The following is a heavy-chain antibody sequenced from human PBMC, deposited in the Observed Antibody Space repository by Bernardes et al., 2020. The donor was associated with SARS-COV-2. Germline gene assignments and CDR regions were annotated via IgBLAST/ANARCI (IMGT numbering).Heavy chain of an antibody. CDR3: ASPNYAWGLAAFDY. Sequence: SETLSLTCAVYGGSFSGYYWSWIRQPPGKGLEWIGEINHSGSTNYNPSLKSRVTISVDTSKNQFSLKLSSVTAADTAVYYCASPNYAWGLAAFDYWGQGTLVTVSS. V-gene: IGHV4-34*01. D-gene: IGHD1-7*01. J-gene: IGHJ4*02. CDR1: GGSFSGYY. CDR2: INHSGST.